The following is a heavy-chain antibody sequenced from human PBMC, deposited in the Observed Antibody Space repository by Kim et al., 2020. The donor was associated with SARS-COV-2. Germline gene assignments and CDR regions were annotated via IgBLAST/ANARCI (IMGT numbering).Heavy chain of an antibody. CDR3: STLHVWGSYRQRAFDF. V-gene: IGHV3-15*01. CDR2: IKSKSDGGTT. Sequence: GGSLRLSCAASGFTFSNAWMSWVRQAPGKGLEWVGRIKSKSDGGTTDYGAPVKGRFTISRDDSTNTVYLQMNSLETEDTAVYYCSTLHVWGSYRQRAFDFWGQGTMVTVSS. J-gene: IGHJ3*01. CDR1: GFTFSNAW. D-gene: IGHD3-16*02.